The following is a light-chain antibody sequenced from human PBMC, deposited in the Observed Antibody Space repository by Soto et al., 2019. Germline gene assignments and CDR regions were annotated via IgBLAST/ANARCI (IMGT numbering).Light chain of an antibody. CDR1: QSISVY. CDR3: QQRNNWPPGIT. Sequence: DSGTXSCRXSQSISVYLAWYRQKPGQAPRILIYAASNRETRIPARFSGSGSGTDFTLTISSLEPEDFAVYYCQQRNNWPPGITFGQGTGVEIK. CDR2: AAS. J-gene: IGKJ5*01. V-gene: IGKV3-11*01.